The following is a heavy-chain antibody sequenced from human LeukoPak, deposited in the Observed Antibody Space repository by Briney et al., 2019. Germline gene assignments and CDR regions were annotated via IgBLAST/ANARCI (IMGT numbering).Heavy chain of an antibody. D-gene: IGHD1-26*01. J-gene: IGHJ4*02. V-gene: IGHV3-23*01. Sequence: GGSLRLSCAASGFTFSSYAMRWVRQAPGEGLECVSAISGSGGSTYYADSVKGRFTISRDNSKNTLYLQMNSLRAEDAAVYYCASNPIVGATNFDYWGQGTLVTVSS. CDR3: ASNPIVGATNFDY. CDR2: ISGSGGST. CDR1: GFTFSSYA.